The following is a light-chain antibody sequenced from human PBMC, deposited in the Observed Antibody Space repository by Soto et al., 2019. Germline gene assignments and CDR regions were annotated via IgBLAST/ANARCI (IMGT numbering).Light chain of an antibody. CDR2: AAS. CDR1: QGITNY. CDR3: QQGHTFPWT. Sequence: DIQVTQSPFTLSASVGDRVTITCRASQGITNYLNWYQQKLGQAPRLLIYAASTLESGVPSRFSGSGSETDFTLSITSLQPEDSATYYCQQGHTFPWTFGQGTKVDI. J-gene: IGKJ1*01. V-gene: IGKV1-39*01.